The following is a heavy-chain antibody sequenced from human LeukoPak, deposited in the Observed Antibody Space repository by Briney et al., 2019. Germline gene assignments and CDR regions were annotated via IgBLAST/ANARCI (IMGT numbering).Heavy chain of an antibody. CDR3: ASGYSSSHFDY. CDR1: GFTFSSYA. D-gene: IGHD6-13*01. CDR2: ISGSGGST. J-gene: IGHJ4*02. V-gene: IGHV3-23*01. Sequence: GGSLRLSCAASGFTFSSYAMSWVRQAPGKGLEWVSAISGSGGSTYYADSVKGRFTISRDNAKNSLYLQMNSLRAEDTAVYYCASGYSSSHFDYWGRGTLVTVSS.